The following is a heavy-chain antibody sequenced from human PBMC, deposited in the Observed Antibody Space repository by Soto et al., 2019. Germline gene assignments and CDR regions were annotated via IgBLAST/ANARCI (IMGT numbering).Heavy chain of an antibody. CDR1: GYTFTNYW. J-gene: IGHJ4*02. D-gene: IGHD5-18*01. V-gene: IGHV5-51*01. CDR2: IYPGDSDT. CDR3: SLGSPHYSYGFGY. Sequence: GESLKISCKASGYTFTNYWIGWGRQMPGKGLEWMGIIYPGDSDTRYSPSFQGQVTISADKSISTAYLQWSSLKASDTAMYYCSLGSPHYSYGFGYWGQGTLVTVSS.